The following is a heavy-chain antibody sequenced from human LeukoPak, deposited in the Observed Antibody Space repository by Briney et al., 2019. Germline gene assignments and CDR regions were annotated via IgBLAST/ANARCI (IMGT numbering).Heavy chain of an antibody. CDR3: ARDTRQTSVTNFDS. Sequence: GVSLRLSCATSGFTFSSYAMDWVRQAPGKGLEWVSSISSGGNYKYYGDSVWGRFTISRDDAKNSLYLEMNSLRAEDTAVYYCARDTRQTSVTNFDSWGQGTLVIVS. D-gene: IGHD4-17*01. V-gene: IGHV3-21*06. J-gene: IGHJ4*02. CDR2: ISSGGNYK. CDR1: GFTFSSYA.